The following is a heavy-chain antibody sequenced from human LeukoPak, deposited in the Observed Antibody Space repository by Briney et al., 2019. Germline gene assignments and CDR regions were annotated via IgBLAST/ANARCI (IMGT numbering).Heavy chain of an antibody. CDR1: GFTFSSYS. Sequence: GGSRRLSCAASGFTFSSYSMNWVRLAPGKGLEWVSSISSSSRYIYFADSLKGRFTISRDNAKNSLYLQMNSLRAEDTAVYYCARVGAVNYFDYWGQGTLVTVSS. CDR3: ARVGAVNYFDY. D-gene: IGHD1-26*01. V-gene: IGHV3-21*01. J-gene: IGHJ4*02. CDR2: ISSSSRYI.